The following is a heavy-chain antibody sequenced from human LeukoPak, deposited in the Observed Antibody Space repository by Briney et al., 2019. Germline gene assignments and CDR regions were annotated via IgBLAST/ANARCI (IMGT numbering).Heavy chain of an antibody. CDR2: IYYSGST. J-gene: IGHJ6*02. Sequence: SETLSLTCTVSGGSISSSSYSWGWIRQPPGKGLEWIGSIYYSGSTYYNPSLKSRVTISVDTSKNQFSLKLSSVTAADTAVYYCARLRGSGYPPFGMDVWGQGTTVTVSS. D-gene: IGHD5-12*01. V-gene: IGHV4-39*01. CDR1: GGSISSSSYS. CDR3: ARLRGSGYPPFGMDV.